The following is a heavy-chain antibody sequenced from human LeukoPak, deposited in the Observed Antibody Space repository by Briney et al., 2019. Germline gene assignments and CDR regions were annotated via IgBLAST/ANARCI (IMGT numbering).Heavy chain of an antibody. CDR1: GYTFTTSN. CDR2: ISGYNGNT. CDR3: ASLKNYYDSSGYLVTDAFDI. J-gene: IGHJ3*02. D-gene: IGHD3-22*01. Sequence: ASVKVSCKASGYTFTTSNINWVRQAPGQGLEWMGWISGYNGNTNYAQELQGRVTMTTDTSTSTAYMELRSPISDDTPVYYCASLKNYYDSSGYLVTDAFDIWGQGTRVTVSS. V-gene: IGHV1-18*01.